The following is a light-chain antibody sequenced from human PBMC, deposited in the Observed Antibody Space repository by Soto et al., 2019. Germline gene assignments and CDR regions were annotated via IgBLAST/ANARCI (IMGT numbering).Light chain of an antibody. J-gene: IGKJ1*01. V-gene: IGKV3-15*01. CDR2: GAS. Sequence: EIVMTQSPATLSVSPGERATLSCRASQSVSSNLAWYQQKPDPAPRLLIYGASTRATGIPASFSGSGSGTEFTLTISNPQSEDFAVYYCQQYNNWPPTWTFGQGTKVEIK. CDR3: QQYNNWPPTWT. CDR1: QSVSSN.